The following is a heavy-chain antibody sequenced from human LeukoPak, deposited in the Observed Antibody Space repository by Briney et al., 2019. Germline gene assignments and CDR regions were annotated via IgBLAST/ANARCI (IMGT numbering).Heavy chain of an antibody. D-gene: IGHD3-10*01. CDR3: ARGRAGNYYNHNDY. CDR2: ISGDGSIT. J-gene: IGHJ4*01. V-gene: IGHV3-74*01. CDR1: GFTISGYW. Sequence: PGGSLRLSCAASGFTISGYWMHWVRQAPGKGLVWDSCISGDGSITAYADSVKGRFTISRDNAKNTLYLQMNSLRAEDTAVYYCARGRAGNYYNHNDYWGQGTLVTVSS.